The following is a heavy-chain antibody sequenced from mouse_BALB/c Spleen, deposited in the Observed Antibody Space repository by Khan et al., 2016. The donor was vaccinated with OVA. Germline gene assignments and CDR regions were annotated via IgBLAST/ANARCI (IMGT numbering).Heavy chain of an antibody. CDR2: INPTSGYT. CDR3: ARDSIDY. V-gene: IGHV1-7*01. Sequence: VQLQQSGAELAKPGASVKMSCKASGYTFTSYWMHWIKQRPGQGLEWIGYINPTSGYTDYNQKFKDKATLTADKSSSTAYMQLRSLTSDDSAIYYCARDSIDYWGQGTALTVSS. CDR1: GYTFTSYW. J-gene: IGHJ2*01.